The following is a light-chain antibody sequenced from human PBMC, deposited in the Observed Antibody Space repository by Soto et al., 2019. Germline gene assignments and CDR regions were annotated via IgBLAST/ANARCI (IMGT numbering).Light chain of an antibody. J-gene: IGLJ2*01. V-gene: IGLV2-14*02. CDR3: SSYTSSSILV. CDR1: SSNVGSYDL. Sequence: QSVLTQPASVSGSPGQSITISCTGTSSNVGSYDLVSWYQQHPGKAPKLLIYEVTKRPSGVSNRFSGSKSGNTASLTISGLQAEDEADYYCSSYTSSSILVFGGGTKLTVL. CDR2: EVT.